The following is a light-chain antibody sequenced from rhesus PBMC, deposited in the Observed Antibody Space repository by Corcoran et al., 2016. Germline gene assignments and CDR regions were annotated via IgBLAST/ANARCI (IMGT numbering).Light chain of an antibody. CDR2: AAS. Sequence: DIQMTQSPSSLSATVGDKATITCHASQGISSRLAWYQRKPGKAPKPLIYAASSLQSGVPTRFSGSGSGTDYTLTIISLPPEDLATYFCPQYVALPYGFGQVTKVEIK. J-gene: IGKJ2*01. CDR3: PQYVALPYG. V-gene: IGKV1-19*01. CDR1: QGISSR.